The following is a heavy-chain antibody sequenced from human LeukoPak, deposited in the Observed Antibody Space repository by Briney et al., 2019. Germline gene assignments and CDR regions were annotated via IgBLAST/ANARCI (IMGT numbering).Heavy chain of an antibody. Sequence: TASETLSLTCTVSGGSISSSGHSWGWIRQPPGKGLEWIGYIYYNENTNYNPSLQGRVTMSVDTSKNQFSLNLSSVTAADTAVYYCARHGRSSSWRRWFDPWGQGTLVTVSS. D-gene: IGHD6-13*01. CDR2: IYYNENT. J-gene: IGHJ5*02. CDR1: GGSISSSGHS. V-gene: IGHV4-61*05. CDR3: ARHGRSSSWRRWFDP.